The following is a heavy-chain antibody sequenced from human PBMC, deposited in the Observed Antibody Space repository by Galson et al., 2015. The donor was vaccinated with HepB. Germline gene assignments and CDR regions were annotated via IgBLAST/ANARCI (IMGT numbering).Heavy chain of an antibody. Sequence: SLRLSCAASGFTFSSYGMHWVRQAPGKGLEWVAVISYDGNNKYYADSVKGRFTISRDNSKNTLYLHLNSLRTEDTAVYHCAKMRASLIALAGMVDYWGQGTLVTVSS. CDR1: GFTFSSYG. CDR2: ISYDGNNK. J-gene: IGHJ4*02. CDR3: AKMRASLIALAGMVDY. D-gene: IGHD6-19*01. V-gene: IGHV3-30*18.